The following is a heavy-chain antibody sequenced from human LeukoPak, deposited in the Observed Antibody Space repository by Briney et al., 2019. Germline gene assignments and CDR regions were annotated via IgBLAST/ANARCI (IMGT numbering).Heavy chain of an antibody. CDR3: AREAGYNWNKYYYYYMDV. CDR2: IYYSGST. D-gene: IGHD1-1*01. Sequence: SETLSLTCTVSGGSISSSSYYWGWIRQPPGKGLEWIGSIYYSGSTYYNPSLKSRVTISVDTSKNQFSLQLNSVTPEDTAVYYCAREAGYNWNKYYYYYMDVWGKGTTVTVSS. J-gene: IGHJ6*03. V-gene: IGHV4-39*07. CDR1: GGSISSSSYY.